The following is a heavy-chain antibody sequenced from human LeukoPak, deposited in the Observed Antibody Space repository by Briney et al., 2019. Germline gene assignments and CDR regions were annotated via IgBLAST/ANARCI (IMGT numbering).Heavy chain of an antibody. J-gene: IGHJ4*02. CDR3: ARTHIVATSLFDY. D-gene: IGHD5-12*01. V-gene: IGHV4-31*03. Sequence: SQTLSLTCTVSGGFISSGGYYWSWIRQHPGKGLEWIGYIYYSGSTYYNPSLKSRVTISVDTSKNQFSLKLSSVTAADTAVYYCARTHIVATSLFDYWGQGTLVTVSS. CDR1: GGFISSGGYY. CDR2: IYYSGST.